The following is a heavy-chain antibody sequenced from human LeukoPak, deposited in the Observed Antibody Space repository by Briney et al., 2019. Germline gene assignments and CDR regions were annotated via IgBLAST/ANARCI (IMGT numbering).Heavy chain of an antibody. J-gene: IGHJ4*02. D-gene: IGHD4-11*01. CDR1: GYTFTHYA. Sequence: ASVKVSCKASGYTFTHYAVHWVRQAPGQRLEWMGWTNVGNDYTESSQKFQDRLTITSVTTATTVYMELSSLRSEDTAVYYCARDDFSTYPGLNYFDYWGQGSLVTVSS. V-gene: IGHV1-3*01. CDR3: ARDDFSTYPGLNYFDY. CDR2: TNVGNDYT.